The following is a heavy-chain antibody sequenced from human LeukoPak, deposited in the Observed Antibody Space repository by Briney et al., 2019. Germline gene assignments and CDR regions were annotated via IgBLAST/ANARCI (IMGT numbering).Heavy chain of an antibody. V-gene: IGHV1-8*01. Sequence: VASVKVSCKASGYTFTSYDINWVRQATGQGLEWMGWMNPNSGNTGYAQKFQGRVAMTRDTSISTAYMDLSSLRSDDTAVYYCAREIAVAGTVGRWFDPWGQGTLVTVSS. CDR1: GYTFTSYD. D-gene: IGHD6-19*01. CDR3: AREIAVAGTVGRWFDP. J-gene: IGHJ5*02. CDR2: MNPNSGNT.